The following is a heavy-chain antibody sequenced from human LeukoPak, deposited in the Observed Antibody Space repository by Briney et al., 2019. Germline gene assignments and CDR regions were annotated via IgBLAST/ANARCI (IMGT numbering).Heavy chain of an antibody. D-gene: IGHD4-23*01. CDR2: IYPGDSDT. CDR1: GFSFTSYW. CDR3: ARHQWGVTPAFWDFDY. Sequence: GESLKISCKGSGFSFTSYWIGWVRQMPGKGLEWMGIIYPGDSDTRYSRSFQGQVTISADKSISTAYLQWSSLKASDTAMYYCARHQWGVTPAFWDFDYWGQGTLVTVSS. V-gene: IGHV5-51*01. J-gene: IGHJ4*02.